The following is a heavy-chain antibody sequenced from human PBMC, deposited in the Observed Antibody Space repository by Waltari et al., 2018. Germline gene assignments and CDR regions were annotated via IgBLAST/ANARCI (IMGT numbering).Heavy chain of an antibody. Sequence: QVQLQESGPGLVKPSETLSLTCAVSGYSISSGYYWGWIRQPPGQGLAWIGSIYHSGSTYYNPSLKSRVTISVDTSKNQFSLKLSSVTAADTAGYYCARCPPGSLITSGSYYPYYFDYWGQGTLVTVSS. CDR2: IYHSGST. CDR1: GYSISSGYY. J-gene: IGHJ4*02. V-gene: IGHV4-38-2*01. D-gene: IGHD1-26*01. CDR3: ARCPPGSLITSGSYYPYYFDY.